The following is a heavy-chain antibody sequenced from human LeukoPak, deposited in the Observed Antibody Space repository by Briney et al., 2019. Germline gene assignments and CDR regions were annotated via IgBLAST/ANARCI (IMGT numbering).Heavy chain of an antibody. CDR3: ARGGYYGSGSYQFDY. CDR2: ISSSSGTI. Sequence: GGSLRLSCAASGFTLSSYSMNWVRQAPGKGLEWVSYISSSSGTIYYADSMKGRFTISRDNAKNSLYLQMNSLRDEDTAVYYCARGGYYGSGSYQFDYWGQGTLVTVSS. V-gene: IGHV3-48*02. D-gene: IGHD3-10*01. J-gene: IGHJ4*02. CDR1: GFTLSSYS.